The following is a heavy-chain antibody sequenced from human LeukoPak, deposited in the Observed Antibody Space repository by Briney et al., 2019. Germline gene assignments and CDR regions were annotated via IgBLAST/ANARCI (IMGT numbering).Heavy chain of an antibody. CDR3: ARGAYRDHFEY. CDR2: IYHSGST. D-gene: IGHD3-10*01. J-gene: IGHJ4*02. Sequence: SETLSLTCTVSGYSISSGYYWGWIRQPPGKGLEWIGSIYHSGSTYYNPSLKSRVTMSVDTSKNQFSLEMNSVTAADTAVYYCARGAYRDHFEYWGQGTLVTVSS. CDR1: GYSISSGYY. V-gene: IGHV4-38-2*02.